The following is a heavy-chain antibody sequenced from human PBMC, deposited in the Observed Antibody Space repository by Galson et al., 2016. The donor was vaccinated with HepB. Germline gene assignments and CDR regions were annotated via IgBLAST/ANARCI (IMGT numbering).Heavy chain of an antibody. D-gene: IGHD3-3*01. J-gene: IGHJ3*02. CDR3: ARDTYYFWDGFTSYAFDI. CDR1: GDSISSGTYC. V-gene: IGHV4-61*02. Sequence: TLSLTCSVSGDSISSGTYCWSWIRQPAGRGLEWIGRVYSSGSTNYNPSLKSRATISVDTSKNQFSLRLSSVTAADTVLYYCARDTYYFWDGFTSYAFDIWGQGRMVTVSS. CDR2: VYSSGST.